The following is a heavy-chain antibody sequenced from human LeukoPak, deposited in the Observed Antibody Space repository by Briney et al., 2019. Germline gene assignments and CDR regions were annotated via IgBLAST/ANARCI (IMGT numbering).Heavy chain of an antibody. V-gene: IGHV4-59*01. CDR2: IYYSGST. CDR1: GGSISSYY. CDR3: ARTLKDYYDSSGYYYHYYMDV. D-gene: IGHD3-22*01. J-gene: IGHJ6*03. Sequence: SETLSLTCTVSGGSISSYYWSWIRQPPGKGLEWIGYIYYSGSTNYNPSLKSRVTISVDTSKNQFSLKLSSVTAADTAVYYCARTLKDYYDSSGYYYHYYMDVWGKGTTVTVSS.